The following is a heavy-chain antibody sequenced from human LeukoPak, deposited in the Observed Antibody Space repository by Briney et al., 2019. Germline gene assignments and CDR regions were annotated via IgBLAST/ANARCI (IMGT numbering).Heavy chain of an antibody. CDR3: AKMLYSSSSEALYYYYYGMDV. Sequence: GGSLRLSCAASGFTFSSYSMNWVRQAPGKGLEWVSYISSSSSTIYYADSVKGRFTISRDNAKNTLYLQMNSLRAEDTAVYYCAKMLYSSSSEALYYYYYGMDVWGQGTTVTVSS. J-gene: IGHJ6*02. D-gene: IGHD6-6*01. CDR2: ISSSSSTI. CDR1: GFTFSSYS. V-gene: IGHV3-48*01.